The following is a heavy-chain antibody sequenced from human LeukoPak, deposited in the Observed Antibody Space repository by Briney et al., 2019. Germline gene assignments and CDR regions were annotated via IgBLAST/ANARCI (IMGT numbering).Heavy chain of an antibody. CDR1: GFTFSSYS. V-gene: IGHV3-48*04. J-gene: IGHJ6*03. CDR3: ARVAAAGIYYYYYMDV. Sequence: PGGSLRLSCAASGFTFSSYSMNWVRQAPGKGLEWVSYISSSSSTIYYADSVKGRFTISRDNAKNSLYLQMNSLRAEDTAVYYCARVAAAGIYYYYYMDVWGKGTTVTVSS. CDR2: ISSSSSTI. D-gene: IGHD6-13*01.